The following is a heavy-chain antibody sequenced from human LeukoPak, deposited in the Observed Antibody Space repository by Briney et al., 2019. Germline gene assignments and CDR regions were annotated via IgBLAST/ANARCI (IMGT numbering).Heavy chain of an antibody. V-gene: IGHV1-2*02. CDR1: GYTFTGYY. D-gene: IGHD6-19*01. CDR2: INPNTGGT. J-gene: IGHJ4*02. Sequence: ASVKVSCKASGYTFTGYYMHLVRQAPGQGPEWMGWINPNTGGTNYAQKFQGRVTMTRDTTISTAYMELSRLTSDDTAVYYCASYPRYSSSPPFDYWDQGTLVTVSS. CDR3: ASYPRYSSSPPFDY.